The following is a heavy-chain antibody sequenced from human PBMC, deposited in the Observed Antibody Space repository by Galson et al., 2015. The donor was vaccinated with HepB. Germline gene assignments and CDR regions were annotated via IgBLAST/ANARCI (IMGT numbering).Heavy chain of an antibody. Sequence: SVKVSCKASGYTFTSYAMHWVRQAPGQRLEWMGWINAGNGNTKYSQKFQGRVTITRDTSASTAYMELSSLRSEDTAVYYCARDRTSITIFGAPLSAFDIWGQGTMVTVSS. CDR3: ARDRTSITIFGAPLSAFDI. D-gene: IGHD3-3*01. V-gene: IGHV1-3*01. CDR2: INAGNGNT. J-gene: IGHJ3*02. CDR1: GYTFTSYA.